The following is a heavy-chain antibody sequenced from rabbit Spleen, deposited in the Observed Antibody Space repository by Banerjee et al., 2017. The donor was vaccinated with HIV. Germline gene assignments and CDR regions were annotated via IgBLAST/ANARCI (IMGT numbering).Heavy chain of an antibody. CDR1: GFSFSGSYY. J-gene: IGHJ4*01. V-gene: IGHV1S45*01. CDR2: IYTGSGST. D-gene: IGHD2-1*01. CDR3: ARGSATMTMVITGFYFNL. Sequence: QEQLEESGGDLVKPEGSLTLTCTASGFSFSGSYYICWVRQAPGKRPEWIGCIYTGSGSTYYATWAKGRFTISKTSSTTVTLQMTSLTAADTATYFCARGSATMTMVITGFYFNLWGQGTLVTVS.